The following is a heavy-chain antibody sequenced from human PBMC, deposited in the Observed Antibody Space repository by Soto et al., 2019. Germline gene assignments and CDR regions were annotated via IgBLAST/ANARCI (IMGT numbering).Heavy chain of an antibody. V-gene: IGHV3-23*01. CDR1: GFPFTSHS. J-gene: IGHJ3*02. Sequence: GGSLKLSCASSGFPFTSHSMSLVRQAPGKGLEWVSAISGSGGSTYYADSVKGRFTISRDNSKNTLYLQMNSLRAEDTAVYYCAKDYDILTGYYVYAFDIWGQGTRVTVS. CDR2: ISGSGGST. CDR3: AKDYDILTGYYVYAFDI. D-gene: IGHD3-9*01.